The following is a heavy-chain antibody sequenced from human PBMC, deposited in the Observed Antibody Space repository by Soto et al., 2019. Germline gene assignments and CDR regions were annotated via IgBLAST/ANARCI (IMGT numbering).Heavy chain of an antibody. CDR2: IYYSGST. V-gene: IGHV4-30-2*05. Sequence: PSETVSLTCAVSGGSISSGGYSWSWIRQPPGKGLEWIGYIYYSGSTYYNPSLKSRVTISVDTSKNQFSLKLSSVTAADTAVYYCAIYDSSGSRGFQHWGQGTLVTVSS. D-gene: IGHD3-22*01. CDR1: GGSISSGGYS. CDR3: AIYDSSGSRGFQH. J-gene: IGHJ1*01.